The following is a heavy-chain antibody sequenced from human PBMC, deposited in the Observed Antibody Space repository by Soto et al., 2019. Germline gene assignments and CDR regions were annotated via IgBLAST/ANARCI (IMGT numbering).Heavy chain of an antibody. V-gene: IGHV3-21*01. CDR2: ISTSSSYI. CDR3: SRGLERAPSKNWFHX. D-gene: IGHD1-1*01. CDR1: GFTFNPYN. Sequence: GGSLRLSCEGSGFTFNPYNMNWVRQAPEKGLEGVSAISTSSSYIYYASSVEGRFTVSSDNSNNSLYLQMSDLIDEDTAVYYCSRGLERAPSKNWFHXWGQGTQLTVSX. J-gene: IGHJ4*02.